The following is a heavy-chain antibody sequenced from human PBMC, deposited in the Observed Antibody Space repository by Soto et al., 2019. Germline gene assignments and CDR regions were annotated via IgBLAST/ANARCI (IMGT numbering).Heavy chain of an antibody. CDR3: ASPKIAFYNWFDP. CDR1: GGSISSSSYY. J-gene: IGHJ5*02. Sequence: QLQLQESGPGLVKPSETLSLTCTVSGGSISSSSYYWGWIRQPPGKGLEWIGSIYYSGSTYYNPSLKSRVTISVDTPQNQFSLKLSSVTAADTAVYYCASPKIAFYNWFDPWGQGTLVTVSS. D-gene: IGHD3-3*02. CDR2: IYYSGST. V-gene: IGHV4-39*01.